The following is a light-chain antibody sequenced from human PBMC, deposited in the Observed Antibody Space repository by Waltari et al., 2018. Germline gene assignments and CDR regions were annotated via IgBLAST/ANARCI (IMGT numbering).Light chain of an antibody. Sequence: QSVLTQPASVSGSPGQSITISCTGTRSDIGAYNFVSWFQQLPGQAPRLLISEATKRPSGVSYRFSGSKSGNTASLSISDLQAEDEADYYCCSCVGGSRVLFGGGTKLTV. CDR1: RSDIGAYNF. V-gene: IGLV2-23*01. J-gene: IGLJ2*01. CDR2: EAT. CDR3: CSCVGGSRVL.